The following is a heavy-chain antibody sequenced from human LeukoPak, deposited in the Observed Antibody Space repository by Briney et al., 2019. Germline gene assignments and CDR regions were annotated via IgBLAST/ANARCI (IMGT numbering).Heavy chain of an antibody. J-gene: IGHJ4*02. Sequence: GGSLRLSCAASGFTFSDYYMTWIRQAPGKGLEWVSSISSSSSYIYYADSMKGRFTISRDNAKNSLYLQMNSLRAEDTAVYYCARGAVADFFDYWGQGTLVTVSS. CDR3: ARGAVADFFDY. CDR2: ISSSSSYI. CDR1: GFTFSDYY. D-gene: IGHD6-19*01. V-gene: IGHV3-11*06.